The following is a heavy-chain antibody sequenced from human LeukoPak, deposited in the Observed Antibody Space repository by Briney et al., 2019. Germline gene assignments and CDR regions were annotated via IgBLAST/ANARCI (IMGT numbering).Heavy chain of an antibody. CDR2: ISGSGGST. J-gene: IGHJ4*02. D-gene: IGHD5-18*01. CDR1: GFTFSSYA. Sequence: PGGSLRLSCAGSGFTFSSYAMSWVRQAPGKGLEWVLGISGSGGSTSYADSLKGRFTISRDNSKNTLYLQMNSLRAEDTAVYYCAKQTGYSYGENYYFDDWGQGTLVTVSS. CDR3: AKQTGYSYGENYYFDD. V-gene: IGHV3-23*01.